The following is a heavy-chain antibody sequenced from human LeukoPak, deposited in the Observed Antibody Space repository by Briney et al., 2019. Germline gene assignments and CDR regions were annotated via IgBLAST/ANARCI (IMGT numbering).Heavy chain of an antibody. J-gene: IGHJ4*02. CDR3: ANYHLLGVN. V-gene: IGHV3-7*01. CDR1: GFTFSSYW. D-gene: IGHD2-2*01. Sequence: PGGSLRLSCAASGFTFSSYWMSWVRQAPGKGLGWVANIKQDGSEKYYVDSVKGRFTISRDNAKNSLYLQMSSLRAEDTAVYYCANYHLLGVNWGQGTLVTVSS. CDR2: IKQDGSEK.